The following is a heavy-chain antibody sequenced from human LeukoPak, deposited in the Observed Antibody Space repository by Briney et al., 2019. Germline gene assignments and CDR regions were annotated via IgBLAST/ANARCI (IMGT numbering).Heavy chain of an antibody. Sequence: SETLSLTCTVSSASISTYYWSWIRQPPGKGLEWIGYIYHSGTSNYNPSLKSRVTMSVDTSKSQFSLSLSSVTSADTAVYYCAKAAKYYFGSGTYYYFDYWGQGILVTVSS. J-gene: IGHJ4*02. V-gene: IGHV4-59*01. D-gene: IGHD3-10*01. CDR3: AKAAKYYFGSGTYYYFDY. CDR1: SASISTYY. CDR2: IYHSGTS.